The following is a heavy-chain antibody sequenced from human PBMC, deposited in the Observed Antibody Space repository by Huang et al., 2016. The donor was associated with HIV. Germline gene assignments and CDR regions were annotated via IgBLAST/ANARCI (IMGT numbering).Heavy chain of an antibody. CDR1: GGSISSYY. V-gene: IGHV4-4*07. J-gene: IGHJ5*02. D-gene: IGHD3-10*01. CDR3: ARGGELLWFGEPGGWFDP. CDR2: IYTSGST. Sequence: SGGSISSYYWSWIRQPAGKGLEWIGRIYTSGSTNYNPPLKSRVTMSVDTSKNQFSLKLSSVTAADTAVYYCARGGELLWFGEPGGWFDPWGQGTLVTVSS.